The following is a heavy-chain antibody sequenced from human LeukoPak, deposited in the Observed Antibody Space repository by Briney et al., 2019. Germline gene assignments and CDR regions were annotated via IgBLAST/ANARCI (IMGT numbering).Heavy chain of an antibody. CDR3: ARDGYCSGGSCYSVHHKGFDY. CDR2: ISYDGCNK. CDR1: GFTFSSYA. J-gene: IGHJ4*02. V-gene: IGHV3-30-3*01. Sequence: GGSLRLSCAASGFTFSSYAMHWVRQAPGKGLEWVAVISYDGCNKYYADSVKGRFTISRDNSKNTLYLQMNSLRAEDTAVYYCARDGYCSGGSCYSVHHKGFDYWGQGTLVTVSS. D-gene: IGHD2-15*01.